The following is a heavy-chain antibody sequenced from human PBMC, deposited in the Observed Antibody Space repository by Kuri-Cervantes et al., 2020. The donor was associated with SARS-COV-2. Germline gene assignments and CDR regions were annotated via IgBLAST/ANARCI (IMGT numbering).Heavy chain of an antibody. D-gene: IGHD5-12*01. CDR2: IIPILGIA. V-gene: IGHV1-69*10. CDR1: GYTLTELS. Sequence: SVKVSCKVSGYTLTELSMHWVRQAAGQGLEWTGGIIPILGIANYAQKFQGRITITADKSTNTAYMKLSSLRTEDTAVDYCARGGYNYYYYGMDVWGQGTTVTVSS. J-gene: IGHJ6*02. CDR3: ARGGYNYYYYGMDV.